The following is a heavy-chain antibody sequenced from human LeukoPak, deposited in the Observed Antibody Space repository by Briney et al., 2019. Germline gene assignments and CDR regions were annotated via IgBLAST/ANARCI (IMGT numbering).Heavy chain of an antibody. CDR1: GFTITGYY. Sequence: ASVKVSCKASGFTITGYYMHWVRQAPGQGLEWMGWINPNSGGTKYAQKFQGRVTMTRDTSISTAYMELSRLRSDDTAVYYCARGVAGSYYYCYMDVWGKGTTVTVSS. CDR2: INPNSGGT. CDR3: ARGVAGSYYYCYMDV. D-gene: IGHD6-19*01. J-gene: IGHJ6*03. V-gene: IGHV1-2*02.